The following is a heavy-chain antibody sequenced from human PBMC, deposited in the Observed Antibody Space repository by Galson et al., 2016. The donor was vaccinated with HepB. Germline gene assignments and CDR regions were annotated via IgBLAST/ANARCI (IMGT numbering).Heavy chain of an antibody. CDR1: GFVFSNFG. V-gene: IGHV3-23*01. Sequence: SLRLSCAAGGFVFSNFGLSWVRQAPGKGLEWVASISTRRTTYYSDAVQGRFTISRDNSNNTLYLQMNGLRAEDTAVYYCAKERLVRRIFDHWGQGTLLTVSS. D-gene: IGHD1-1*01. CDR2: ISTRRTT. CDR3: AKERLVRRIFDH. J-gene: IGHJ4*02.